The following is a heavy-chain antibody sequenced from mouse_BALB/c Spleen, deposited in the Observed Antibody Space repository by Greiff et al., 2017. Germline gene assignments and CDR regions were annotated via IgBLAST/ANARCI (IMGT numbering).Heavy chain of an antibody. Sequence: EVQLQESGPGLVKPSQSLSLTCTVTGYSITSDYAWNWLRQFPGNKLEWMGYISYSGSTSYNPSLKSRISITRDTSKNQFFLQLNSVTTEDTATYYCASPYYGNPYWYFDVWGAGTTVTVSS. V-gene: IGHV3-2*02. CDR1: GYSITSDYA. D-gene: IGHD2-10*01. CDR3: ASPYYGNPYWYFDV. J-gene: IGHJ1*01. CDR2: ISYSGST.